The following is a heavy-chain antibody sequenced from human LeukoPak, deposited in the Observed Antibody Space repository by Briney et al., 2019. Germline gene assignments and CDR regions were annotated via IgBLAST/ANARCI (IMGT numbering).Heavy chain of an antibody. CDR2: ISSSSSTT. CDR1: GFTFSSYS. J-gene: IGHJ4*02. V-gene: IGHV3-48*01. D-gene: IGHD3-10*01. Sequence: GGSLRLSCAASGFTFSSYSMNWVRQAPGKGLEWVSYISSSSSTTYYADSVKGRFTISRDNSKNTLYLQMNSLRAEDTAAYYCATAVVRGVIIDGFLDYWGQGTLVTVSS. CDR3: ATAVVRGVIIDGFLDY.